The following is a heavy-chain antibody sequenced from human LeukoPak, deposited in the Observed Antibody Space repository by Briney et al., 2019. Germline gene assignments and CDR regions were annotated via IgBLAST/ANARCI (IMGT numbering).Heavy chain of an antibody. V-gene: IGHV4-59*01. J-gene: IGHJ5*02. CDR3: AREGTAGTNLNWFDP. CDR1: GGSISSYY. CDR2: ISYSGST. D-gene: IGHD1-1*01. Sequence: SETLSLTCTVSGGSISSYYWSWIRQPPGKGLEWIGYISYSGSTNFNPSLKSRVTISVDTFKNQFSLKLSSVTAADTAVYYCAREGTAGTNLNWFDPWGQGTLVTVSS.